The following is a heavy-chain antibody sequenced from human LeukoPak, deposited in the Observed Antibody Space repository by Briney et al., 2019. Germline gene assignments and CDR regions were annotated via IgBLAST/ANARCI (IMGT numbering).Heavy chain of an antibody. CDR1: VYTFISYV. D-gene: IGHD2-2*01. CDR3: ARMPAMSPGL. Sequence: TSVKVSFKAYVYTFISYVISWVRQAPGQALDWVGWINTNTMNPTYAQGFTVRVVFSFDTSVSTAYLHISSLKAEDTAVYYCARMPAMSPGLWGQGNLVTVSS. J-gene: IGHJ4*02. V-gene: IGHV7-4-1*02. CDR2: INTNTMNP.